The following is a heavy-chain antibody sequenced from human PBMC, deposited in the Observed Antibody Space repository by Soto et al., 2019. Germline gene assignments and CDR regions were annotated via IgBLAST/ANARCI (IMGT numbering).Heavy chain of an antibody. V-gene: IGHV3-23*01. Sequence: GGSLRLSCAASGFTFSSYAMSWVRQAPGKGLEWVSAISGSGGSTYYADSVKGRFTISRDNSKNTLYLQMNNLRAEDTAVYYCVKDSELLWSGGFDPWGQGTLVTVSS. CDR1: GFTFSSYA. D-gene: IGHD3-10*01. J-gene: IGHJ5*02. CDR2: ISGSGGST. CDR3: VKDSELLWSGGFDP.